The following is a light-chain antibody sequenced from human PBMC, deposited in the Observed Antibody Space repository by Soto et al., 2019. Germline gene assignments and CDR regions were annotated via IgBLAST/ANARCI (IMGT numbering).Light chain of an antibody. V-gene: IGKV3-15*01. CDR1: QSVSSN. CDR3: QQGFSRPRT. Sequence: EIVMTQSPATLSVSPGERATLSCRASQSVSSNLAWYQQKPGQAPRLLIYGASTRATGIPARFSGSGSGTEFTLTINNLQPEDFGTYFCQQGFSRPRTFGLGTKVDIK. J-gene: IGKJ1*01. CDR2: GAS.